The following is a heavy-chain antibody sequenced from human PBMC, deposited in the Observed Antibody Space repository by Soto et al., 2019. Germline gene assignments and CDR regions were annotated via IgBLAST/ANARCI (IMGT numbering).Heavy chain of an antibody. V-gene: IGHV3-7*01. CDR2: IKYDGSEK. CDR1: GFTFSSYW. Sequence: GGSLRLSCAASGFTFSSYWMSWVRQAPGKGLEWVANIKYDGSEKYYVDSVKGRFTISRDNAKNSLYLQMNSLRAEDTAVYYCARDGYCSITSCYYRAFDIWGQGTMVTVSS. CDR3: ARDGYCSITSCYYRAFDI. J-gene: IGHJ3*02. D-gene: IGHD2-2*03.